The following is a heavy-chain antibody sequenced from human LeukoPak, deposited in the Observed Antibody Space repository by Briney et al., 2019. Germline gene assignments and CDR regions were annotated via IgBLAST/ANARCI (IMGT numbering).Heavy chain of an antibody. CDR1: GGSFSGYY. Sequence: SETLSLTCAVYGGSFSGYYWSWIRQPPGKGLEWIGEINHSGSTNYNPSLKSQVTISVDTSKNQFSLKLSSVTAADTAVYYCARGRQLLRGMDVWGKGTTVTVSS. V-gene: IGHV4-34*01. D-gene: IGHD1-26*01. CDR3: ARGRQLLRGMDV. CDR2: INHSGST. J-gene: IGHJ6*04.